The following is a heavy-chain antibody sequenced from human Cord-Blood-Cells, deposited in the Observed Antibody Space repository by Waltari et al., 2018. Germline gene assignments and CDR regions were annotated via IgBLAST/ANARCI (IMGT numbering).Heavy chain of an antibody. J-gene: IGHJ4*02. Sequence: QVQLVQSGAEVKKPGSSVKVSCKASGGTFSRYAISWVRQAPGQGLARLGGIEWMGKNLPIFGTANYAQEFQGRVTITADESTSTAYMELSSMRSEDTAVYYCAGFLLGYCSSTSCLFDYWGQGTLVTVSS. D-gene: IGHD2-2*01. CDR1: GGTFSRYA. V-gene: IGHV1-69*01. CDR2: IEWMGKNLPIFGTA. CDR3: AGFLLGYCSSTSCLFDY.